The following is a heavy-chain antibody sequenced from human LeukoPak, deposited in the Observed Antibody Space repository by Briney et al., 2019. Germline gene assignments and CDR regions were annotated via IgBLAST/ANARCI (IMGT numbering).Heavy chain of an antibody. CDR2: IKPSDDSS. D-gene: IGHD2-2*01. V-gene: IGHV1-46*01. J-gene: IGHJ3*02. Sequence: ASVKVSCKASGYTFTNYYMHWVRQAPGQGLEWMGIIKPSDDSSYYAQKFQGRVTITRDTSTSTVYMELSRLRSDDTAVYYCARDQSSIVVVPAALPIWGQGTMVTVSS. CDR3: ARDQSSIVVVPAALPI. CDR1: GYTFTNYY.